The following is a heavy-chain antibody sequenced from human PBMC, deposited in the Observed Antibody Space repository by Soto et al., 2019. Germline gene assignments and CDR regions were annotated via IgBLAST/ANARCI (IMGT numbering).Heavy chain of an antibody. D-gene: IGHD6-13*01. CDR3: AKDSDSSWRIFDS. V-gene: IGHV3-23*01. CDR1: GFSFNSYA. J-gene: IGHJ4*02. CDR2: IRGSGDTI. Sequence: GGSLRLSCAASGFSFNSYAMNWVRQAPGEGLEWVSVIRGSGDTIYYADSVKGRLSISRDNSKNTLYLQMNSLRAEDTAVYYCAKDSDSSWRIFDSWGQGTLVTVSS.